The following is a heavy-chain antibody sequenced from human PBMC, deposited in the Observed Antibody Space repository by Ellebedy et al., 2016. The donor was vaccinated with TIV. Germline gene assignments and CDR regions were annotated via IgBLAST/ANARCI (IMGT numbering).Heavy chain of an antibody. CDR1: GGTFSSYA. J-gene: IGHJ6*02. CDR2: IIPIFNTT. CDR3: ARAGLPLQYYYDMHV. V-gene: IGHV1-69*13. Sequence: AASVKVSCKASGGTFSSYAISWVRQAPGQGLEWMGGIIPIFNTTTYAHKFQGTVTITADDSTRTAYMDLSSLRSEDTAVYYCARAGLPLQYYYDMHVWGQGTTVTVSS. D-gene: IGHD2-21*02.